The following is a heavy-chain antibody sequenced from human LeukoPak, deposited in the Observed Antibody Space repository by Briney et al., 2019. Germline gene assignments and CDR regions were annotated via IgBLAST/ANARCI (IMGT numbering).Heavy chain of an antibody. CDR1: GGSFSGYY. CDR3: ARVTWGLRWEREFDY. V-gene: IGHV4-34*01. D-gene: IGHD4-23*01. J-gene: IGHJ4*02. Sequence: SETLSLTCAVYGGSFSGYYWSWIRQPPGKGQEWIGEINHSGSTNYNPSLKSRVTISVDTSKNQFSLKLSSVTAADTAVYYCARVTWGLRWEREFDYWGQGTLVTVSS. CDR2: INHSGST.